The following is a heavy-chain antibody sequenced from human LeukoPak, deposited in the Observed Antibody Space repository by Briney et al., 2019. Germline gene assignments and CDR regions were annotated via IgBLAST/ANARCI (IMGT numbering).Heavy chain of an antibody. Sequence: PSQTLSLTCTVSGGSISSGGYYWSWIRQHPGKGLEWIGYIYYSGSTYYNPSLKSRVTISVDTSKNQFSLKLSSVTAADTAVYNCARELKFDYYDSSGYSGYFDYWGQGTLVTVSS. D-gene: IGHD3-22*01. J-gene: IGHJ4*02. CDR1: GGSISSGGYY. V-gene: IGHV4-31*03. CDR3: ARELKFDYYDSSGYSGYFDY. CDR2: IYYSGST.